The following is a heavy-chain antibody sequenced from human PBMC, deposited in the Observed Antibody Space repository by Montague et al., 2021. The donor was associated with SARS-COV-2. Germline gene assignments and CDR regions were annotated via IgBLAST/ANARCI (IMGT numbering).Heavy chain of an antibody. V-gene: IGHV4-59*01. Sequence: SETLSPTCTVSGGSISSYYWSWIRQPPGKGLELIGYIYYSGSTNYNPSHKSRVTISVDTSKNQFSLKLSSVTAADTAVYYCARDSGGSSPEDWLGFDPWGQGTLVTVSS. D-gene: IGHD2-15*01. CDR3: ARDSGGSSPEDWLGFDP. CDR2: IYYSGST. J-gene: IGHJ5*02. CDR1: GGSISSYY.